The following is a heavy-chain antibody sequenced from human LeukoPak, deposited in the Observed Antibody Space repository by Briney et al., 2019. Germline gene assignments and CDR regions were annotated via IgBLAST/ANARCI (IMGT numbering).Heavy chain of an antibody. V-gene: IGHV3-30*04. J-gene: IGHJ4*02. CDR2: ISYDGSNE. Sequence: GGSLRLACAASGFTFSSYVMHWVRQAPGNGLEWVAIISYDGSNEYYADSVKGRFTISRDNSKNTLYLQMNSLRAADTAVYYCARDLRGPSGGSWGQGTLVTVSS. CDR1: GFTFSSYV. D-gene: IGHD2-15*01. CDR3: ARDLRGPSGGS.